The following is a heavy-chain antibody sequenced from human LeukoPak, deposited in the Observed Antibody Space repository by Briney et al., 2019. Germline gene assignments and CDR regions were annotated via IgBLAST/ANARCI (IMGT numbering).Heavy chain of an antibody. D-gene: IGHD3-16*02. CDR3: ARGRYVWGSYRYNWFDP. CDR2: INHSGST. V-gene: IGHV4-34*01. Sequence: SETLSLTCAVYGGSFSGYYWSWIRQPPGKGLEWIGEINHSGSTNYNPSLKSRVTISVDTSKNQFSLKLSSVTAADTAVYYCARGRYVWGSYRYNWFDPWGQGTLVTVSS. J-gene: IGHJ5*02. CDR1: GGSFSGYY.